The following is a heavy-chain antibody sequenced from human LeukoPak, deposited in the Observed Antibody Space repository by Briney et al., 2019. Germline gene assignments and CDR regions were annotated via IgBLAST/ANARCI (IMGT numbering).Heavy chain of an antibody. CDR1: GFTFSSYS. D-gene: IGHD4-17*01. CDR3: AKVSDYGDLFGAFDI. Sequence: PGGSLRLSCAASGFTFSSYSMNWVRQAPGKGLEWVSSISSSNSYIYYADSVKGRFTISRDNSKNTLYLQMNSLRAEDTAVYYCAKVSDYGDLFGAFDIWGQGTMVTVSS. CDR2: ISSSNSYI. V-gene: IGHV3-21*01. J-gene: IGHJ3*02.